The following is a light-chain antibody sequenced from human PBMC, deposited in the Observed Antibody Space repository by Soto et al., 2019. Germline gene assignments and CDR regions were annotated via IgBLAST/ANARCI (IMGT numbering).Light chain of an antibody. J-gene: IGKJ5*01. Sequence: EIVLTQAPATLSLSPWERATLSCRASQSVSSFLAWYHQKPGQAPRLLIYDASNRATGIPARFSGSGSGTDFTLTISSLEPEDFAVYYCQQRSNWPITFGQGTRLEI. CDR1: QSVSSF. CDR2: DAS. V-gene: IGKV3-11*01. CDR3: QQRSNWPIT.